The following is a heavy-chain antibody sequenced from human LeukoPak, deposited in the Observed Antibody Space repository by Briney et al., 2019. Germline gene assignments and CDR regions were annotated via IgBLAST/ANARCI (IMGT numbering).Heavy chain of an antibody. Sequence: SETQSLTCTVSGGSISSYYWSWIRQPAGKGLEWIGRIYTSGSTNYNPSLKSRVTISVDKSKNQFSLKLSSVTAADTAVYYCASTAVGVVYYYYYYMDVWGKGTTVTVSS. CDR3: ASTAVGVVYYYYYYMDV. V-gene: IGHV4-4*07. CDR1: GGSISSYY. J-gene: IGHJ6*03. D-gene: IGHD3-3*01. CDR2: IYTSGST.